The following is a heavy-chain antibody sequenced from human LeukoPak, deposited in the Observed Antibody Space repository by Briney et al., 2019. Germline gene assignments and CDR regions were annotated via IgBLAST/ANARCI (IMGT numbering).Heavy chain of an antibody. CDR2: IWYDGSNK. Sequence: GRSLRLSCAASGFTFSSYGMHWVRQAPGNGLEWVAVIWYDGSNKYYADSVKGRFTISRDNSKNTLYLQMNIMMAEETAVYYCAKGKVNHDGALDVWGQGTLVTVSS. V-gene: IGHV3-33*06. J-gene: IGHJ3*01. CDR1: GFTFSSYG. D-gene: IGHD2-21*01. CDR3: AKGKVNHDGALDV.